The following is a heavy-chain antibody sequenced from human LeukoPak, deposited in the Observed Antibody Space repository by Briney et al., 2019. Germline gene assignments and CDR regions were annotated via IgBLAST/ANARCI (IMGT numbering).Heavy chain of an antibody. CDR1: GFTFSSYS. D-gene: IGHD6-19*01. Sequence: GGSLRLSCAASGFTFSSYSMNWVRQAPGKGLEWVSYISSSSSTIYYADSVEGRFTISRDNAKNSLYLQMNSLRAEDTAVYYCARDRVGYSSGWYFFSYWGQGTLVTVSS. CDR2: ISSSSSTI. J-gene: IGHJ4*02. V-gene: IGHV3-48*01. CDR3: ARDRVGYSSGWYFFSY.